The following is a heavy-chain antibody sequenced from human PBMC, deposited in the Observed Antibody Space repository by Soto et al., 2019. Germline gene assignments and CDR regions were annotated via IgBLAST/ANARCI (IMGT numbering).Heavy chain of an antibody. CDR1: GESFSGYY. D-gene: IGHD3-22*01. Sequence: PSETLSLTCAVYGESFSGYYWSWIRQPPGKGLEWIGEIIHSGSTNYNPSLKSRVTVSVDTSKKQFSLKLDSVTAADTAVYYRARRGGGYYPYYFDYWGQGGLVTVSS. J-gene: IGHJ4*02. CDR2: IIHSGST. V-gene: IGHV4-34*12. CDR3: ARRGGGYYPYYFDY.